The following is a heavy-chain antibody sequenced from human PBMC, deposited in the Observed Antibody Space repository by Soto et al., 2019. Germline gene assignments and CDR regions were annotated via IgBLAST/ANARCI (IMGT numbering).Heavy chain of an antibody. CDR2: ISGSGGST. Sequence: GGSLRLSCAASGFTFSSYAMSWVRQAPGKGLEWVSAISGSGGSTYYADSVKGRFTISRDNSKNTLYLQMNSLRAEDTAVYYGAKATSSEIVVVTAHEYFQHWGQGTLVTVSS. J-gene: IGHJ1*01. CDR3: AKATSSEIVVVTAHEYFQH. CDR1: GFTFSSYA. D-gene: IGHD2-21*02. V-gene: IGHV3-23*01.